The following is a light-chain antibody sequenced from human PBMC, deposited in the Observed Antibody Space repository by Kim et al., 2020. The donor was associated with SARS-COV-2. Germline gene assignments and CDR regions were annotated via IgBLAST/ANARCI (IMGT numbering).Light chain of an antibody. CDR2: DAS. J-gene: IGKJ2*01. CDR1: QSVSNNY. CDR3: QQYGTSPMYT. Sequence: SPGERATLSCRASQSVSNNYLAWYLQKPGQAHRLLIYDASSRATGSPDKFSGSGSGTDFTLTISRLEPEDSAVYYCQQYGTSPMYTFGQGTKLEI. V-gene: IGKV3-20*01.